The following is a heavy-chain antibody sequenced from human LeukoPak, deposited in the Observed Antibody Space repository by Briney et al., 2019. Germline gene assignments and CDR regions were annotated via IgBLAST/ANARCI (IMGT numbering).Heavy chain of an antibody. J-gene: IGHJ5*02. Sequence: GGSLRLSCAASGFSFSGYWMTWVRQAPGKGLEWVANINQDGGENYHLDSVKGRFTISRDNAKNSLYLQMNSLRPEDTAVYYCARNLAVNWFAPWGQGTLATVSS. CDR1: GFSFSGYW. V-gene: IGHV3-7*01. CDR2: INQDGGEN. CDR3: ARNLAVNWFAP. D-gene: IGHD3-16*01.